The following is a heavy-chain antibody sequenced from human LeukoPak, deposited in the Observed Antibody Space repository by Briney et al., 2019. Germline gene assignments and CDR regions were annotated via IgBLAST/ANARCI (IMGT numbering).Heavy chain of an antibody. CDR2: ISSSSSYI. CDR3: ARDAVTGFYYFDY. J-gene: IGHJ4*02. V-gene: IGHV3-21*01. CDR1: GFTFSSYS. D-gene: IGHD2-21*02. Sequence: PGGSLRLSCAASGFTFSSYSMNWVRQAPGKGLEWVSSISSSSSYIYYADSVKGRFTISRDNAKNSLYLQMNSLRAEDTAVYYCARDAVTGFYYFDYWGQGTLVTVSS.